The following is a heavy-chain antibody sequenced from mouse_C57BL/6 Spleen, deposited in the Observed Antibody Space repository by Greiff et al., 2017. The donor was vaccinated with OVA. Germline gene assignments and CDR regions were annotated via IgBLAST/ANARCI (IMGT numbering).Heavy chain of an antibody. D-gene: IGHD2-3*01. CDR2: LSNGGGST. V-gene: IGHV5-12*01. CDR3: ARQGDGFFDY. J-gene: IGHJ2*01. CDR1: GFTFSDYY. Sequence: EVKLVESGGGLVQPGGSLKLSCAASGFTFSDYYMYWVRQTPEKRLEWVAYLSNGGGSTYYPDTVQGRFTISRDNAKNTLYLQMSRLKSEDTAMYYCARQGDGFFDYWGQGTTLTVSS.